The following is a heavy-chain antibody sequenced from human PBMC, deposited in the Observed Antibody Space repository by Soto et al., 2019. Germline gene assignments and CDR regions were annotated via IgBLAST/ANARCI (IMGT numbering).Heavy chain of an antibody. V-gene: IGHV3-23*01. CDR1: GFDFNKYA. CDR2: ITSNGDST. Sequence: GGSLRLSCAAFGFDFNKYAMTWVRQSPGKGLQWVSSITSNGDSTYYADSVKGRFTTSRDNSKNTLYLQMNSLRADDTAVFYCAKDSPSYTTSPFYFDSWGQGTLVTVSS. CDR3: AKDSPSYTTSPFYFDS. D-gene: IGHD2-2*02. J-gene: IGHJ4*02.